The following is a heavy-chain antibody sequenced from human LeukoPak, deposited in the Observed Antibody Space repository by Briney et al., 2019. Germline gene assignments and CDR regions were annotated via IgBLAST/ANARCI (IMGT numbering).Heavy chain of an antibody. Sequence: PGGSLRLSCAASGFTFSSCSMNWVRQAPGKGLEWVSYISSSSSYKYYADSLKGRFTISRDNAENSLFLQMNSLRAEDTAVYYCARLLPSAVTLQGFDYWGQGTLVTVSS. CDR1: GFTFSSCS. J-gene: IGHJ4*02. D-gene: IGHD2-15*01. V-gene: IGHV3-21*01. CDR3: ARLLPSAVTLQGFDY. CDR2: ISSSSSYK.